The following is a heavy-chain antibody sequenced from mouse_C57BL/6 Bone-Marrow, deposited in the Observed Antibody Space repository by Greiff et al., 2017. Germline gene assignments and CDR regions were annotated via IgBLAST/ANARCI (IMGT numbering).Heavy chain of an antibody. V-gene: IGHV1-54*01. Sequence: VQLQESGAELVRPGTSVKVSCKASGYAFTNYLIEWVKQRPGQGLEWIGVINPGSGGTNYNEKFKGKATLTADKSSSTAYMQLSSLTSEDSAVSFCARGGDWAPFDYWGQGTTLTVSS. CDR1: GYAFTNYL. J-gene: IGHJ2*01. D-gene: IGHD4-1*01. CDR2: INPGSGGT. CDR3: ARGGDWAPFDY.